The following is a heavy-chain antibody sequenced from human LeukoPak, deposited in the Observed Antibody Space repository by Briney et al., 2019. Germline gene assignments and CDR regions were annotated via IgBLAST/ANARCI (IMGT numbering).Heavy chain of an antibody. CDR2: ISASGGST. CDR3: AKSLVAAAGPDY. Sequence: GGSLRLSCAASGFTFSTYAMSWVRQAPGKGLEWVSDISASGGSTYYADSVKGRFTISRDNSMDTLYLRMNSLRAEDTAVYYCAKSLVAAAGPDYWGQGTLVTVSS. D-gene: IGHD6-13*01. V-gene: IGHV3-23*01. CDR1: GFTFSTYA. J-gene: IGHJ4*02.